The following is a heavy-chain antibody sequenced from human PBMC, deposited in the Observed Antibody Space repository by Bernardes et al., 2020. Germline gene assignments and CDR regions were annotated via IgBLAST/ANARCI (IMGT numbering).Heavy chain of an antibody. CDR2: IYYSGST. CDR3: ARVSSWSGGVYYFDY. CDR1: GGSVSSGSYY. D-gene: IGHD1-26*01. V-gene: IGHV4-61*01. Sequence: SETLSLTCTVSGGSVSSGSYYWSWIRQPPGKGLEWIGYIYYSGSTNYNPSLKSRVTISVDTSKNQFSLKLSSVTAADTAVYYCARVSSWSGGVYYFDYWGQGTLVTVSS. J-gene: IGHJ4*02.